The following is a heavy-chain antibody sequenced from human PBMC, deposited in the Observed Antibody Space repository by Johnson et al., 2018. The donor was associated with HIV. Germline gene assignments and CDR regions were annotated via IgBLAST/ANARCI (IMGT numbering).Heavy chain of an antibody. CDR2: ISWNSGSI. CDR1: GFTFDDYA. CDR3: AKDERYYDSSGGDVFDI. J-gene: IGHJ3*02. V-gene: IGHV3-9*01. D-gene: IGHD3-22*01. Sequence: LVESGGGVVRPGGSLRLSCAASGFTFDDYAMHWVRQAPGKGLEWVSGISWNSGSIGYADSVKGRFTISRDNAKNSLYLQMNSLRAEDTAVYYCAKDERYYDSSGGDVFDIWGQGTMVTVSS.